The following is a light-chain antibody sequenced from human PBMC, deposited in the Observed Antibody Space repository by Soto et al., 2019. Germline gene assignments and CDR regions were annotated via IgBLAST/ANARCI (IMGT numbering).Light chain of an antibody. J-gene: IGKJ2*01. CDR2: AAS. CDR3: QESFITPYT. CDR1: QSISVH. V-gene: IGKV1-39*01. Sequence: DIQMPQSPSSLSASVGDTVTITCRASQSISVHLNWYQQKPGKVPKLLIYAASNLHRGVPSRFSGSGSETDFALTISSLQPEDFATYYCQESFITPYTFGQGTRLEIK.